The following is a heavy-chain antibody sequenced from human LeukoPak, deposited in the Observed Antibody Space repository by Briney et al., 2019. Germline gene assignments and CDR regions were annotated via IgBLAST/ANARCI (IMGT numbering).Heavy chain of an antibody. Sequence: SETLSLTCTVSGGSITNSPYHWAWIRQPPGRGPEWIGTISHSGDTQYNPSLTSRVTISLDTSKNQFSLKLSSVTAADTAVYYCARAARGIGASYYYGSGSYSGRWFDPWGQGTLVTVSS. CDR1: GGSITNSPYH. CDR2: ISHSGDT. D-gene: IGHD3-10*01. V-gene: IGHV4-39*07. CDR3: ARAARGIGASYYYGSGSYSGRWFDP. J-gene: IGHJ5*02.